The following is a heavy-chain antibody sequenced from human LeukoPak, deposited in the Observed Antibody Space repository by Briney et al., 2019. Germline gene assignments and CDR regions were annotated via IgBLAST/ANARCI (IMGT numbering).Heavy chain of an antibody. CDR1: GFTFSNYG. Sequence: PGGSLRLSCAASGFTFSNYGMHWVRQAPGKGLEWVAVIWYDGSNGYYADSVKGRFTISRDDAKNSLYLQMNSLRAEDTAVYYCARDVGSGSYSASDYWGQGTLVTVSS. V-gene: IGHV3-33*01. J-gene: IGHJ4*02. D-gene: IGHD3-10*01. CDR2: IWYDGSNG. CDR3: ARDVGSGSYSASDY.